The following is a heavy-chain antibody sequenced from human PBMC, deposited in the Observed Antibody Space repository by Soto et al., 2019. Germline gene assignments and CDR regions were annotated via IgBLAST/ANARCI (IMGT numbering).Heavy chain of an antibody. J-gene: IGHJ4*02. CDR3: ARGLYSYGETFDY. Sequence: PWETLSLTCAVYGGSLSGYYWSWIRQPPEKGLEWIGEINHSGSTNYNPSLKSRVTISVDTSKNQFSLKLSSVTAADTAVYYCARGLYSYGETFDYWGQRTMVTVSS. CDR1: GGSLSGYY. V-gene: IGHV4-34*01. D-gene: IGHD5-18*01. CDR2: INHSGST.